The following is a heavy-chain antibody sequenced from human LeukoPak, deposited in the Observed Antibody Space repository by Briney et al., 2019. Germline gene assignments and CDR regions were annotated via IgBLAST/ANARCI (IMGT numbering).Heavy chain of an antibody. CDR2: MNPNSGNT. Sequence: ASVKVSCKASGYTFTSYDINWVRQATGQGLEWMGWMNPNSGNTGYAQKFQGRVTMTGDMSTSTVYMELSSLRSEDTAVYYCARNQHDSSGYYQYYYYYYMDVWGKGTTVTVSS. V-gene: IGHV1-8*02. CDR3: ARNQHDSSGYYQYYYYYYMDV. J-gene: IGHJ6*03. CDR1: GYTFTSYD. D-gene: IGHD3-22*01.